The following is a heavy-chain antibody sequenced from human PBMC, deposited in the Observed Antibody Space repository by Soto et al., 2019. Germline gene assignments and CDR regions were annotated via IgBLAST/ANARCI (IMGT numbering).Heavy chain of an antibody. CDR3: ARGRRSIVGATNFDF. Sequence: PGESLKISCESSGYSFTSYCIGWVRQMPGKGLEWVGIICPGDSDSRYSPSFQGQVTISADKSISTAYVQWSSLKASDTAMYYCARGRRSIVGATNFDFWGQGTLVTVSS. D-gene: IGHD1-26*01. V-gene: IGHV5-51*01. CDR2: ICPGDSDS. CDR1: GYSFTSYC. J-gene: IGHJ4*02.